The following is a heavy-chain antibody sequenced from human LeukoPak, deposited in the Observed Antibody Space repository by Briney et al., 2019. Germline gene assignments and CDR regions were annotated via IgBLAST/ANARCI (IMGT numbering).Heavy chain of an antibody. CDR2: IKQDGSEK. CDR3: AGDRGTSFLAAYYYYGMDV. D-gene: IGHD2-2*01. CDR1: GFTFSSYW. V-gene: IGHV3-7*03. Sequence: PGGSLRLSCAASGFTFSSYWMSWVREAPGEGLGWVANIKQDGSEKYYVDSVRGRFTISRDNAKNSLYLQMNSLSAEDTAVYYCAGDRGTSFLAAYYYYGMDVWGQGTTVTVSS. J-gene: IGHJ6*02.